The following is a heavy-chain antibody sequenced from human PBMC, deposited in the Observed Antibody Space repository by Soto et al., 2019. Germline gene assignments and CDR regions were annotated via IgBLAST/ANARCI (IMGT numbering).Heavy chain of an antibody. CDR1: GGTFSSYA. CDR3: ARRGGRERGRDYYYGMDV. J-gene: IGHJ6*02. V-gene: IGHV1-69*12. CDR2: IIPIFGTA. Sequence: QVQLVQSGAEVKKPGSSVKVSCKASGGTFSSYAISWVRQAPGQGLEWMGGIIPIFGTANYAQNFQGRVTTTADESTSTAYMELSSLRSEDTAVYYCARRGGRERGRDYYYGMDVWGQGTTVTVSS. D-gene: IGHD1-1*01.